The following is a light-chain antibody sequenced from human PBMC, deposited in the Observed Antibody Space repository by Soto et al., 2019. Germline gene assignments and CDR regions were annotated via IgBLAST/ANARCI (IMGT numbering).Light chain of an antibody. CDR2: GAS. CDR1: QSVSSS. Sequence: EIVMTQLPATLSVSPGERATLSCRASQSVSSSLAWYQQKPGQAPRLLIYGASTRATGIPARFSGSGSGTEFTLTISSLQSEDFAVYYCQQYNNWPRTFGQGTKVDI. J-gene: IGKJ1*01. V-gene: IGKV3-15*01. CDR3: QQYNNWPRT.